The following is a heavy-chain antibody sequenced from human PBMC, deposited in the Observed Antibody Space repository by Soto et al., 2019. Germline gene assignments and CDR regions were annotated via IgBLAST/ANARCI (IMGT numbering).Heavy chain of an antibody. CDR3: AREFNRITIFGVVRPDMDV. V-gene: IGHV3-48*01. Sequence: GGSLRLSCAASGFTFSSYSMNWVRQAPGKGLEWVSYISSSSSTIYYADSVKGRFTISRDNAKNSLYLQMNSLRVEDTAVYYCAREFNRITIFGVVRPDMDVWGKGTTVTVSS. CDR2: ISSSSSTI. J-gene: IGHJ6*03. D-gene: IGHD3-3*01. CDR1: GFTFSSYS.